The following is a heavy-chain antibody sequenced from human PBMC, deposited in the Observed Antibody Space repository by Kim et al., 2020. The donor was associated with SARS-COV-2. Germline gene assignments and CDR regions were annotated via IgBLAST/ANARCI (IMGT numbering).Heavy chain of an antibody. J-gene: IGHJ6*02. CDR2: ISYDGSNK. Sequence: GGSLRLSCAASGFTFSSYGMHWVRQAPGKGLEWVAVISYDGSNKYYADSVKGRFTISRDNSKDTLYLQMNSLRAEDTAVYYCAKDRGSSGYYDYYYYYGMDVWGQGTTVTVSS. D-gene: IGHD3-22*01. V-gene: IGHV3-30*18. CDR3: AKDRGSSGYYDYYYYYGMDV. CDR1: GFTFSSYG.